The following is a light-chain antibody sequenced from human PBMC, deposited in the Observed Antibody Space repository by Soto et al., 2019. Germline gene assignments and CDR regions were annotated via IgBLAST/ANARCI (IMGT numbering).Light chain of an antibody. V-gene: IGKV1-39*01. CDR2: AAS. Sequence: DIQMTQSPSTLSGSVGDRVTITCRASQSISSYLNWYQQKPGKAPKLLXYAASSLQSGVPSRFSGSGSGTDFTLTISSLQHEDFANYYCQQSYSTPPITFGQGTRLEIK. J-gene: IGKJ5*01. CDR3: QQSYSTPPIT. CDR1: QSISSY.